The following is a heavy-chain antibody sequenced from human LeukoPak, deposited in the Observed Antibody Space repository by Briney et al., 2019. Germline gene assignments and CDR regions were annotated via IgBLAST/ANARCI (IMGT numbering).Heavy chain of an antibody. Sequence: GGSLRLSCAASGFTFSSYGMHWVRQAPGKGLEWVAFIRYDGSNKYYADSVKGRFTISRDNSKNTLYLQMNSLRAEDTAVYYCAKDPYRYYGSGGNDPWGQGTLVTVSS. CDR3: AKDPYRYYGSGGNDP. CDR2: IRYDGSNK. V-gene: IGHV3-30*02. D-gene: IGHD3-10*01. J-gene: IGHJ5*02. CDR1: GFTFSSYG.